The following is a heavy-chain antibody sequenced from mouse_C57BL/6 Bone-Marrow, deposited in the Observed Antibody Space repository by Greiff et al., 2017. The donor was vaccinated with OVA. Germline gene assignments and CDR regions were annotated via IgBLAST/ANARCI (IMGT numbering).Heavy chain of an antibody. V-gene: IGHV5-6*01. CDR1: GFTFSSYG. J-gene: IGHJ3*01. Sequence: DVQLVESGGDLVKPGGSLKLSCAASGFTFSSYGMSWVRQTPDKRLEWVATISSGGSYTYYPDSVKGRFTISRDNAKNTLYLQMSSLKSEDTAMYYCASAAAWFAYWGQGTLVTVSA. CDR2: ISSGGSYT. CDR3: ASAAAWFAY.